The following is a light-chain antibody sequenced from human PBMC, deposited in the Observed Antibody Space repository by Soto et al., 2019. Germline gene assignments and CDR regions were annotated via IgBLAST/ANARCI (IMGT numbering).Light chain of an antibody. CDR1: QGISSY. Sequence: DLPLTQSPSFLSASVGDRVTITCRASQGISSYLAWYQQKPGKAPKLLIYAASTLQSGVPSRFSGSGSGTEFTLTISSLQPEDFATYFCQQLNSYPFGYTFGQGTKLEIK. J-gene: IGKJ2*01. CDR3: QQLNSYPFGYT. V-gene: IGKV1-9*01. CDR2: AAS.